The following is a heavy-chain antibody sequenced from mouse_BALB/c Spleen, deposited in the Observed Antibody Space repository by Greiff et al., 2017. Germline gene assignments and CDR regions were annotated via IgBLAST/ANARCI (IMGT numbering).Heavy chain of an antibody. CDR3: TRALPYAVDY. Sequence: LQESGAELVRPGASVKLSCKASGYTFTSYWINWVKQRPGQGLEWIGNIYPSDSYTNYNQKFKDKATLTVDKSSSTAYMQLSSPTSEDSAVYYCTRALPYAVDYWGQGTSVTVSS. J-gene: IGHJ4*01. CDR1: GYTFTSYW. CDR2: IYPSDSYT. V-gene: IGHV1-69*02.